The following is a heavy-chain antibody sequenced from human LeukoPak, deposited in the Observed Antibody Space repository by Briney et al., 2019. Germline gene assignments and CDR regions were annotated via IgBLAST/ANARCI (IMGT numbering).Heavy chain of an antibody. CDR1: GYTFTSYG. V-gene: IGHV1-18*01. CDR3: ARVSSSSYFFDPDY. D-gene: IGHD6-13*01. J-gene: IGHJ4*02. CDR2: ISAYNGNT. Sequence: ASVKVSCKASGYTFTSYGISWVRQAPGQGLEWMGWISAYNGNTNYAQKLQGSVTMTTDTSTSTAYMELRSLRSDDTAVYYCARVSSSSYFFDPDYWGQGTLVTVSS.